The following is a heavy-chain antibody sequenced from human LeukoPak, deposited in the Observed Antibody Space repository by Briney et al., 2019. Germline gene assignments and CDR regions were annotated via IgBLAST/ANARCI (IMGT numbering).Heavy chain of an antibody. Sequence: GESLKISCKSSGYIFTSYWSTWLRQMPGKGLDWMGIIYPDDSDTRYRPSFRGQVTTSADNSITTAYLQFSSLKASDTAMYYCARRGRDGNIDYWGEGTLVTVSS. J-gene: IGHJ4*02. D-gene: IGHD5-24*01. CDR2: IYPDDSDT. CDR1: GYIFTSYW. CDR3: ARRGRDGNIDY. V-gene: IGHV5-51*01.